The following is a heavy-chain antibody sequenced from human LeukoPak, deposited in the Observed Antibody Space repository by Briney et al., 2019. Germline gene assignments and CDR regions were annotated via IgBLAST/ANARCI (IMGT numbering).Heavy chain of an antibody. CDR3: ATATGLQLWLDY. D-gene: IGHD5-18*01. J-gene: IGHJ4*02. CDR2: FDPEDGET. V-gene: IGHV1-24*01. Sequence: ASVKVSCKVSGYTLTELSMHWVRQAPGKGLEWMGGFDPEDGETIYAQKFQGRVTMTEGTSTDTAYMELSSLRSEDTAVYYCATATGLQLWLDYWGQGTLVTVSS. CDR1: GYTLTELS.